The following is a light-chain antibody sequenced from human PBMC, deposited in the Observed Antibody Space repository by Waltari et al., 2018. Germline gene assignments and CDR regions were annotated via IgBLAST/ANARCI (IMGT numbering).Light chain of an antibody. J-gene: IGKJ2*01. Sequence: DIQMTQSPSSVSASVGDRVTITCRASQGISNWLAWYQQKPGKAPKLLSYAASSLQSGVPSRFSGSGSVTDFTLTISSLQPEDFATYYCQQANSLPYTFGQGTKLEIK. CDR3: QQANSLPYT. V-gene: IGKV1-12*01. CDR1: QGISNW. CDR2: AAS.